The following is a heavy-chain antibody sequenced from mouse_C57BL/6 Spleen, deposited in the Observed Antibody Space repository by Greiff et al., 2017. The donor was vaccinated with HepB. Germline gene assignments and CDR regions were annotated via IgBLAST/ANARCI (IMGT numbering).Heavy chain of an antibody. Sequence: EVQLVESGGGLVQPGESLRLSCESNEYEFPSHDMSWVRKTPEKRLELVAAINSDGGSTYYPDTMERRFIISRDNTNKTLYLQMSSLRSEDTALYYCARHHDYYGSRCYFDVWGTGTTVTVSS. J-gene: IGHJ1*03. CDR2: INSDGGST. CDR1: EYEFPSHD. D-gene: IGHD1-1*01. CDR3: ARHHDYYGSRCYFDV. V-gene: IGHV5-2*01.